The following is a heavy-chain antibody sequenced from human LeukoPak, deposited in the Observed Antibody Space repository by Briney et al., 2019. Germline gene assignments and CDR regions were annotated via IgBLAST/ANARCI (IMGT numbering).Heavy chain of an antibody. CDR3: ARAPYYYDSSGSHAFDI. V-gene: IGHV4-34*01. CDR1: GGSFSGYY. CDR2: INHSGST. D-gene: IGHD3-22*01. J-gene: IGHJ3*02. Sequence: PSETLSLTCAVYGGSFSGYYRSWIRQPPGKGLEWIGEINHSGSTNYNPSLKSRVTISVDTSKNQFSLKLSSVTAADTAVYYCARAPYYYDSSGSHAFDIWGQGTMVTVSS.